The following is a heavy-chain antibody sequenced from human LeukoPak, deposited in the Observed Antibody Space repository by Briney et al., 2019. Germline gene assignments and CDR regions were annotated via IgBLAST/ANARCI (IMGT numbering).Heavy chain of an antibody. CDR3: AKGGAAAGEYYFDY. D-gene: IGHD6-13*01. CDR2: ISGSGGST. Sequence: GGSLRLACAASGFTFSSYAMSWVRQAPGKGLEWVSAISGSGGSTYYADSVKGRFTISRDNSNNTLYLQMNSLRAEDTAVYYCAKGGAAAGEYYFDYWGQGTLVTVSS. V-gene: IGHV3-23*01. CDR1: GFTFSSYA. J-gene: IGHJ4*02.